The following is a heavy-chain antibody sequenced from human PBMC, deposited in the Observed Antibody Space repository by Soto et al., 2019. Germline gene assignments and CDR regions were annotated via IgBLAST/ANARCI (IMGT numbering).Heavy chain of an antibody. J-gene: IGHJ4*02. Sequence: GGSLRLSCAASGFTXSSYAMSWVRQAPGKGLEWVSAISGSGGSTYYADSVKGRFTISRDNSKNTLYLQMNSLRAEDTAVYYCAKDDIVVVVAATMVFDYWGQGTLVTVSS. D-gene: IGHD2-15*01. CDR3: AKDDIVVVVAATMVFDY. CDR2: ISGSGGST. V-gene: IGHV3-23*01. CDR1: GFTXSSYA.